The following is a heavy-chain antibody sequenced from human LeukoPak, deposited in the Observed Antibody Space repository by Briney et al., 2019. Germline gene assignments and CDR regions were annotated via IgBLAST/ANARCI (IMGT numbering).Heavy chain of an antibody. J-gene: IGHJ4*02. Sequence: LAGGSLRLSCAASGFTFSDYWMHWVRQAPGKGLVWVARINGDGSSTTYVESVRGRFTISRDNAKKTLYLQMNSLRAEDAAVYYCARDMYSMSSARGAYWGQGTLVTVSS. V-gene: IGHV3-74*01. D-gene: IGHD3-10*01. CDR3: ARDMYSMSSARGAY. CDR2: INGDGSST. CDR1: GFTFSDYW.